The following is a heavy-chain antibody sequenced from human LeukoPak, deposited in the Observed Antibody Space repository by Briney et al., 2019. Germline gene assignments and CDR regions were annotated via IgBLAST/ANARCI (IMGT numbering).Heavy chain of an antibody. CDR3: ARQVGTGFDY. CDR1: GFTFSSYS. D-gene: IGHD2-21*02. CDR2: ISSSSSYI. V-gene: IGHV3-21*01. Sequence: RGSLRLSCAASGFTFSSYSMNWVRQAPGKGLEWVSSISSSSSYIYYADSVKGRFTISRDNAKNSLYLQMNSLRAEDTAVYYCARQVGTGFDYWGQGTLVTVSS. J-gene: IGHJ4*02.